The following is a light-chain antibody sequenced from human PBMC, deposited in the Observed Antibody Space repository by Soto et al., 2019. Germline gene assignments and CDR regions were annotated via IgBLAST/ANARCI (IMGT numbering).Light chain of an antibody. CDR1: SSDVGGYNY. J-gene: IGLJ2*01. CDR2: EVS. CDR3: SSYAGSKKGV. Sequence: QSALTQPPSASGSPGQSVTISCTGTSSDVGGYNYVSWYQQHPGKAPKLMIYEVSKRPSGVPDRFSGSKSGNTASLTVSGLQAEDEAAYYCSSYAGSKKGVFGGGTKLTVL. V-gene: IGLV2-8*01.